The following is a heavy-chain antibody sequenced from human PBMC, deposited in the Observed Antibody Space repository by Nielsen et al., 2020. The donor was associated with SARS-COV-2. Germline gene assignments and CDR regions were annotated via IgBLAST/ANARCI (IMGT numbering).Heavy chain of an antibody. CDR3: AGGHYDSLY. Sequence: GGSLRLSCAASGFIFSDYNMSWVRQAPGKGLEWVSVIYSGGSTYYADSVKGRFTISRDNSKNTLYLQMNSLRAEDTAVYYCAGGHYDSLYWGQGTLVTVSS. CDR1: GFIFSDYN. J-gene: IGHJ4*02. D-gene: IGHD3-3*01. CDR2: IYSGGST. V-gene: IGHV3-53*01.